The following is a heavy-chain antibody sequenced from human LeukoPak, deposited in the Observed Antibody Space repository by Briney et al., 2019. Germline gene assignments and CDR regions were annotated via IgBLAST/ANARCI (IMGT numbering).Heavy chain of an antibody. CDR1: GITLSNYG. D-gene: IGHD3-22*01. Sequence: GGSLRLSCAVSGITLSNYGMSWVRQAPGKGLEWVAGIRDSGGRTNYADSVKGRFTISRDNPKNTLILQMNSLRPEDTAVYFCAKRGVVIRVILVGFHKEAYYFDSWGRGALVTVSS. J-gene: IGHJ4*02. CDR3: AKRGVVIRVILVGFHKEAYYFDS. V-gene: IGHV3-23*01. CDR2: IRDSGGRT.